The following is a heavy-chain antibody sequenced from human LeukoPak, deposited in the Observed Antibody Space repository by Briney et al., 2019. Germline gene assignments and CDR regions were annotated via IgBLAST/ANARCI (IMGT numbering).Heavy chain of an antibody. J-gene: IGHJ1*01. Sequence: SETLSLTCTVSGGSISSSSYYGGWIRQPPGKGLEWIGSIYYSGSTYYNPSLKSRVTISVDTSKNQFSLKLTSVTAADTAVYYCARGAGYFQEWGQGTLVTVSS. V-gene: IGHV4-39*07. CDR1: GGSISSSSYY. CDR2: IYYSGST. CDR3: ARGAGYFQE.